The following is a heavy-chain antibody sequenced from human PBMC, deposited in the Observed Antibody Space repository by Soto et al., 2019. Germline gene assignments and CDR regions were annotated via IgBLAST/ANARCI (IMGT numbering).Heavy chain of an antibody. J-gene: IGHJ6*03. Sequence: GGSLRLSCAASGFTFSNAWMSWVRQAPGKGLEWVGRIKSKTDGGTTDYAAPVKGRFTISRDDSKNTLYLQMNSLKTEDTAVYYCTTGETIFGVVRFGRYMDVWGKGTTVTVSS. D-gene: IGHD3-3*01. V-gene: IGHV3-15*01. CDR1: GFTFSNAW. CDR2: IKSKTDGGTT. CDR3: TTGETIFGVVRFGRYMDV.